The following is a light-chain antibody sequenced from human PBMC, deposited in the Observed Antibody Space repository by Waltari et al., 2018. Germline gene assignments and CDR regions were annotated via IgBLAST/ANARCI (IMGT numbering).Light chain of an antibody. CDR1: QSISNW. V-gene: IGKV1-5*03. CDR2: KAF. Sequence: DIQMTPSPSTLSASVGDRIIITCRASQSISNWLAWYQQKPGKAPKLLIYKAFTLETGVPSRFSGSGSGTVFTLTISSLQTDDFATYYCQQYNSYSLLTFGGGTKVEIE. CDR3: QQYNSYSLLT. J-gene: IGKJ4*01.